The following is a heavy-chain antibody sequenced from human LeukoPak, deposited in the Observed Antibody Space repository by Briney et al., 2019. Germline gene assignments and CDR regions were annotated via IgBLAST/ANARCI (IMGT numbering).Heavy chain of an antibody. V-gene: IGHV3-30-3*01. CDR1: RFTFGSYA. CDR3: ARGHPRPRVIAVAGNFDS. Sequence: TGGSLRLSCAASRFTFGSYAMHWVRQAPGKGLHWVAAISYDGTNKYYADSVKGRFTISRDNSKNTLYLQMNSLRADDTAVFYCARGHPRPRVIAVAGNFDSWGQGTLVTVSS. D-gene: IGHD6-19*01. CDR2: ISYDGTNK. J-gene: IGHJ4*02.